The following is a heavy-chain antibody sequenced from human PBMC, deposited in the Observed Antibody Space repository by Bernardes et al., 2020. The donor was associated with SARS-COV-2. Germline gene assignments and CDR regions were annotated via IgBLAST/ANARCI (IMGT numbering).Heavy chain of an antibody. CDR2: IDWDDDK. V-gene: IGHV2-70*01. D-gene: IGHD6-6*01. Sequence: SGPTLLKPTQTLTLTCTFSGFSLSTSGMCVSWIRQPPGKALEWLALIDWDDDKYYSTSLKTRLTISKDTSKNQVVLTMTNMDPVDTATYYCARIPSTYSSSSHYYYGMDVWGQGTTVTVSS. CDR1: GFSLSTSGMC. CDR3: ARIPSTYSSSSHYYYGMDV. J-gene: IGHJ6*02.